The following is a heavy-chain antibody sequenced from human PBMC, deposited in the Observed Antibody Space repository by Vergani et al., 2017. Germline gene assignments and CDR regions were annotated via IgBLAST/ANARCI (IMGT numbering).Heavy chain of an antibody. Sequence: QVQLQESGPGLVKPSETLSLTCAVYGGSFSGYYWSWIRQPPGKGLEWIGEINHSGSTNYNPSLKSRVTISVDTSKNQFSLKLSSVTAADTAVYYCAGGDIAVAVWGQGTLVTVSS. V-gene: IGHV4-34*01. CDR1: GGSFSGYY. CDR3: AGGDIAVAV. CDR2: INHSGST. J-gene: IGHJ4*02. D-gene: IGHD6-19*01.